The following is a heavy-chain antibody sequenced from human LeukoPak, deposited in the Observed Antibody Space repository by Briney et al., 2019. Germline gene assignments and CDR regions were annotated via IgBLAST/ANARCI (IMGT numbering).Heavy chain of an antibody. Sequence: SETLSLTCAVYGGSFSGYYWSWIRQPPGKGLEWIGYIYYSGSTNYNPSLKSRVTISVDTSKNQFSLKLSSVTAADTAVYYCARDWVYDSSRYVSNGMDVWGQGTTVTVSS. CDR1: GGSFSGYY. CDR3: ARDWVYDSSRYVSNGMDV. CDR2: IYYSGST. D-gene: IGHD3-22*01. V-gene: IGHV4-59*01. J-gene: IGHJ6*02.